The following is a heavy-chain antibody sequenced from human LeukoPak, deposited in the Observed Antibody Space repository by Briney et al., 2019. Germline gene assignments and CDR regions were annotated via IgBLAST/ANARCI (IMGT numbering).Heavy chain of an antibody. V-gene: IGHV1-24*01. Sequence: ASVKVSCKVSGYTLTELSMHWVRQAPGKGLEWMGGFDPEDGETIYAQKFQGRVTMTENTSTDTAYMELSSLRSEDTAVYYCATLSLLRYFDWLIWGQGTLVTVSS. CDR2: FDPEDGET. CDR3: ATLSLLRYFDWLI. D-gene: IGHD3-9*01. CDR1: GYTLTELS. J-gene: IGHJ4*02.